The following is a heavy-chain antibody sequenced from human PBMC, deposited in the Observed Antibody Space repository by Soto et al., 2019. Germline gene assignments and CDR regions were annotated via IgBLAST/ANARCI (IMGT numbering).Heavy chain of an antibody. V-gene: IGHV1-3*01. CDR1: GYTFTPYA. D-gene: IGHD6-25*01. CDR2: INAGSGNT. CDR3: ASGLAADGA. J-gene: IGHJ5*02. Sequence: QVQRVQSGAEVKKPGASVKVSCTASGYTFTPYAIHWVRHAPGQRLEWMGFINAGSGNTKYSQTFQGRLTFTKDTSASTAYMGLSSLGAEDTAIYYCASGLAADGAWGQGTLVTVSS.